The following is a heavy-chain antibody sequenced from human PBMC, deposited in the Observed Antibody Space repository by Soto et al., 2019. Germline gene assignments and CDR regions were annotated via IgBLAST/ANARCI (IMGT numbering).Heavy chain of an antibody. Sequence: ASVKVSCKASGYIFTSYYMHWVRQAPGQGLEWMGIINPSGGSTSYAQKFQGRVTMTRDTSTSTVYMELSSLRSEDTAVYYCARVGIWFGAPGGMDVWGQGTTVTVSS. V-gene: IGHV1-46*01. CDR3: ARVGIWFGAPGGMDV. CDR1: GYIFTSYY. J-gene: IGHJ6*02. CDR2: INPSGGST. D-gene: IGHD3-10*01.